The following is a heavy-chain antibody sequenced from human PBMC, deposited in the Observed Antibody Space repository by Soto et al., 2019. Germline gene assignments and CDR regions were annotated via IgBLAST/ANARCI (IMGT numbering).Heavy chain of an antibody. CDR2: ISYDGSNK. CDR3: AKRRDGSNTVDP. V-gene: IGHV3-30*18. D-gene: IGHD5-12*01. J-gene: IGHJ5*02. Sequence: PGGSLRLSCAASGFTFSSYGMHWVRQAPGKGLEWVAVISYDGSNKYYADSVKGRFTTSRDNSKNTLYLQMNSLRAEDTAVYYCAKRRDGSNTVDPWGQGTLVTVSS. CDR1: GFTFSSYG.